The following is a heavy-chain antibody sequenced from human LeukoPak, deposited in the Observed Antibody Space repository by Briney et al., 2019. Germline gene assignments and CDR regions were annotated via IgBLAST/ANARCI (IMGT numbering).Heavy chain of an antibody. V-gene: IGHV4-30-4*01. CDR2: IYYSGST. J-gene: IGHJ4*02. Sequence: TSQTLSLTCTVSGGSISSGDYYWSWLRQPPGKGLEWIGYIYYSGSTYFNPSLKSRVTISVETSKNQFSLKLSSVTAADTAVYYCARVPVYSGTYFDYWGQGTLVTVSP. CDR3: ARVPVYSGTYFDY. D-gene: IGHD1-26*01. CDR1: GGSISSGDYY.